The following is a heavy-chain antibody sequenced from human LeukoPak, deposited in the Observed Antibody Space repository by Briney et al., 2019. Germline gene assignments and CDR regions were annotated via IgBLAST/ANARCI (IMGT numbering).Heavy chain of an antibody. CDR2: IYYSGTT. D-gene: IGHD6-19*01. CDR1: GGSTSSGDYF. CDR3: ARETMAGHFDY. Sequence: PSQTLSLTCTVSGGSTSSGDYFWSWIRQPPGKGLEWIGYIYYSGTTYYNPSLKSRVTISVDTSKNQFSLNLSSVTAADTAVYCCARETMAGHFDYWGQGTLVTVSS. V-gene: IGHV4-30-4*08. J-gene: IGHJ4*02.